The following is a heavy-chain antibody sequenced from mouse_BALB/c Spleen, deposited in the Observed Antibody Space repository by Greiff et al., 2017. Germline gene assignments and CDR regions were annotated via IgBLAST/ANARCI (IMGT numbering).Heavy chain of an antibody. CDR1: GYSITSGYY. Sequence: VQLKESGPGLVKPSQSLSLTCSVTGYSITSGYYWNWIRQFPGNKLEWMGYISYDGSNNYNPSLKNRISITRDTSKNQFFLKLNSVTTEDTATYYCARWLPKAMDYWGQGTSVTVSS. CDR2: ISYDGSN. CDR3: ARWLPKAMDY. D-gene: IGHD2-2*01. J-gene: IGHJ4*01. V-gene: IGHV3-6*02.